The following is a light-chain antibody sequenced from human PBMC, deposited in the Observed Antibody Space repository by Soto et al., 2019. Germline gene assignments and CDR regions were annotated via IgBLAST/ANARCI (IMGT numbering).Light chain of an antibody. CDR3: QDYKTYSYT. V-gene: IGKV1-5*03. CDR1: QSISNW. J-gene: IGKJ2*01. CDR2: KAS. Sequence: DMQMSQYPSTLSASVGDRVTISCRASQSISNWLAWYQQKPGKAPKLLIYKASSLESGVPSRFSGSGSGTEFTLTISSLQPDDFATYNCQDYKTYSYTFGHGTKVDIK.